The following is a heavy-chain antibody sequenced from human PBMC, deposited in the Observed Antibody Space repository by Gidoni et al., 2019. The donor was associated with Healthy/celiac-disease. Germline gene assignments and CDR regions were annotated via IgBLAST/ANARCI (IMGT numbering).Heavy chain of an antibody. CDR2: ISDDGSNK. V-gene: IGHV3-30*18. D-gene: IGHD4-17*01. CDR3: AKTLDYGGKGGWYFDL. J-gene: IGHJ2*01. Sequence: QVQLVESGGGVVQPGRSLRLSCAASGFTFSSYGMHWVRQAPGKGLEWVAVISDDGSNKYYADSVKGRFTISRDNSKNTLYLQMNSLRAEDTAVYYCAKTLDYGGKGGWYFDLWGRGTLVTVSS. CDR1: GFTFSSYG.